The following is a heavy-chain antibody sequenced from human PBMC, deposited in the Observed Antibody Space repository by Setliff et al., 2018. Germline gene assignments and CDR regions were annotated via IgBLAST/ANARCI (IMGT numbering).Heavy chain of an antibody. J-gene: IGHJ4*02. D-gene: IGHD3-22*01. Sequence: SETLSLTCTVSGGSISSYYWSWIRQPPGKGLEWIGYIYYSGSTNYNPSLKSRVTISVDTSKNQFSLKLSSVTAADTAVYYCARERSYPNYYDSSGYFDYWGQGTLVTVSS. CDR3: ARERSYPNYYDSSGYFDY. CDR2: IYYSGST. V-gene: IGHV4-59*13. CDR1: GGSISSYY.